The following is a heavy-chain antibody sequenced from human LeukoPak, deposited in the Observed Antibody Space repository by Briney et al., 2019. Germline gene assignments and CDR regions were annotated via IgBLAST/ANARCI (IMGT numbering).Heavy chain of an antibody. Sequence: PSETLSLTCAVSGGSISSSNWWSWVRQPPGKGLEWIGEIYHSGSTNYNPSLKSRVTISVDKSKNQFSLKLSSVTAADTAVYYCARDLSGLDDYDILTVGASDIWGQGTMVTVSS. CDR1: GGSISSSNW. CDR3: ARDLSGLDDYDILTVGASDI. V-gene: IGHV4-4*02. D-gene: IGHD3-9*01. J-gene: IGHJ3*02. CDR2: IYHSGST.